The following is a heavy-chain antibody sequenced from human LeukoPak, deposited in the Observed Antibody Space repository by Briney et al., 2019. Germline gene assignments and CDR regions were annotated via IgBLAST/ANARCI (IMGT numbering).Heavy chain of an antibody. CDR3: ARSGYYYDSLDY. CDR1: GGSMSSYY. D-gene: IGHD3-22*01. J-gene: IGHJ4*02. CDR2: IYSSRST. Sequence: RSETLSLTCTVSGGSMSSYYWSWIRQPPGKGLEWIGYIYSSRSTNYNPSLKSRVTISVDTSKNQFSLNLSSVTAADTAVYYCARSGYYYDSLDYWGQGTLVTVSS. V-gene: IGHV4-59*08.